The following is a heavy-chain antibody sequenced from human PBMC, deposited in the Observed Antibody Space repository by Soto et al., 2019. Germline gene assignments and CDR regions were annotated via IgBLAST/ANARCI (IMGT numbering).Heavy chain of an antibody. CDR2: ISGSGGSI. V-gene: IGHV3-23*01. Sequence: EVQRLESGGGLVQPGGSLRLSCAAYGFTFSSYAMSWVRQAPGKGLEWVSAISGSGGSIYYADSVKGRFTISRDNAKNTLYLQMNSLSSEDTAVYYCVTSELPVDYWGQGALFTVAS. CDR1: GFTFSSYA. D-gene: IGHD1-26*01. CDR3: VTSELPVDY. J-gene: IGHJ4*02.